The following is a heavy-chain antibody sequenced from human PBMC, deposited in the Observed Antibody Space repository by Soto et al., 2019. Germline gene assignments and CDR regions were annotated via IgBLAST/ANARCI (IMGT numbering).Heavy chain of an antibody. Sequence: GASLRLSCAASGFTFGSYGMHWVRQAPGKGLEWVELISYDGSNKYYAESVKGRLTISRDNSKNTLYLQMNSLRAEDTAVYYCAKDSSGYYDSSGYYYPPGLDYWGQGTLVTVSS. V-gene: IGHV3-30*18. CDR2: ISYDGSNK. CDR1: GFTFGSYG. J-gene: IGHJ4*02. CDR3: AKDSSGYYDSSGYYYPPGLDY. D-gene: IGHD3-22*01.